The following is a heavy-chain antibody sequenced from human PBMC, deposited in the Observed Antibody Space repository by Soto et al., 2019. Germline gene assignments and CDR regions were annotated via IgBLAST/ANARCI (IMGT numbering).Heavy chain of an antibody. Sequence: PAWCLELSCASCGVRLSISVVDWSCQDQRKGLERVGRIKSKTDGGTTDYAAPVKGRFTISRDDSKNTLYLQMNSLKTEDTAVYYCTTAPLRFSSSWSLTYSYYYHGIDVWGQGATVTVSS. V-gene: IGHV3-15*07. CDR3: TTAPLRFSSSWSLTYSYYYHGIDV. CDR2: IKSKTDGGTT. D-gene: IGHD6-13*01. CDR1: GVRLSISV. J-gene: IGHJ6*02.